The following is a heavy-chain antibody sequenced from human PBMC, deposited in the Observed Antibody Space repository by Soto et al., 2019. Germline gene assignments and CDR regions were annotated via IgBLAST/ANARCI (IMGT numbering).Heavy chain of an antibody. CDR3: AARGQDDYYHYYMDV. Sequence: ASVKVSCKASGYTFTSYDINWVRQATGQGLEWMGWMNPNSGNTGYAQKFQGRVTMTRNTSISTAYMELSSLRSEDTAVYYCAARGQDDYYHYYMDVWGKGTTVTVSS. CDR2: MNPNSGNT. J-gene: IGHJ6*03. V-gene: IGHV1-8*01. CDR1: GYTFTSYD.